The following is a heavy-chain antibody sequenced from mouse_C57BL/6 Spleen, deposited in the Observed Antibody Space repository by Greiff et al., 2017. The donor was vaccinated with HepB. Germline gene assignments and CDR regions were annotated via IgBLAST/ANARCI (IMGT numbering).Heavy chain of an antibody. J-gene: IGHJ2*01. CDR2: IYPGSGST. D-gene: IGHD2-5*01. CDR3: ARRRYSNYGWNFDY. Sequence: QVQLQQPGAELVKPGASVKMSCKASGYTFTSYWITWVKQRPGQGLEWIGDIYPGSGSTNYNEKFKSKATLTVDTSSSTAYMQLSSLTSEDSAVYYCARRRYSNYGWNFDYWGQGTTLTVSS. CDR1: GYTFTSYW. V-gene: IGHV1-55*01.